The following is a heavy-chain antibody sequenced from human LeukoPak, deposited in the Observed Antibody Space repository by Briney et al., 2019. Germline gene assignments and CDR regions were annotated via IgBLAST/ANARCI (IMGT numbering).Heavy chain of an antibody. CDR2: IYYSGST. CDR1: GGSISSYY. J-gene: IGHJ5*02. V-gene: IGHV4-59*01. Sequence: SENLSLTCTVSGGSISSYYWSWIRQPPGKGLEWIGYIYYSGSTNYNPSLKSRVTISVDTSKNQFSLKLSSVTAADTAVYYCARDRGFDPWGQGTLVTVSS. CDR3: ARDRGFDP.